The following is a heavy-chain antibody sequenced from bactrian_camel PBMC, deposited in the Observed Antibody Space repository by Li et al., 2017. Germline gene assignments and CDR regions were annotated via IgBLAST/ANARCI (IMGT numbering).Heavy chain of an antibody. D-gene: IGHD2*01. Sequence: VQLVESGGGSVQAGGSLRLSCATSGFTYRSYCMGWFRQVPGKEREGIASLFTGSTKTFLTESVKGRFTISRDKGKDTVYLQMNSLKPEDTAMYSCQPTTTCSHPYLLGQGTQVTVS. CDR2: LFTGSTKT. CDR1: GFTYRSYC. J-gene: IGHJ4*01. V-gene: IGHV3S35*01.